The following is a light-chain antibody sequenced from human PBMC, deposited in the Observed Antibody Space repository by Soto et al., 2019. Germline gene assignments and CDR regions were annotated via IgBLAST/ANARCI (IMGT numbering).Light chain of an antibody. J-gene: IGKJ4*02. Sequence: EIVLTPSAGTLSWSPVERGTLSCGASQSVSGNYLDWYQQKPGQAPRLLIHDASTRATGIPARFSGSGSGTEFILTISSVESEDFAIYSCQQYNNGPRTFGGGTKVDIK. CDR1: QSVSGN. CDR2: DAS. V-gene: IGKV3-15*01. CDR3: QQYNNGPRT.